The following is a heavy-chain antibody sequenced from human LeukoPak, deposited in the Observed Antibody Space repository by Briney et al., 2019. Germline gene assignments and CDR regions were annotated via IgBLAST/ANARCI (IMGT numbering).Heavy chain of an antibody. V-gene: IGHV3-20*04. D-gene: IGHD3-22*01. CDR3: AGGDSSAWYFDY. Sequence: GGSLRLSCAASGFTFEEQGMSRVRQAPGKWLEWVSGINWNGGSTGYGESAKGRFTISRDNAKNSLYLQMNSLRAEDTALYYCAGGDSSAWYFDYWGQGILVTVSS. J-gene: IGHJ4*02. CDR1: GFTFEEQG. CDR2: INWNGGST.